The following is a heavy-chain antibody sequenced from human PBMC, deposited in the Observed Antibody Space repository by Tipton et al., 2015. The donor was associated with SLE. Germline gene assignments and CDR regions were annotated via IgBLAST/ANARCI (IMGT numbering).Heavy chain of an antibody. Sequence: SLRLSCAASGFTFRSYWMSWVRQAPGKGLEWVATINPDGSEKYYVDSAKGRFTISRDDAKNSLYLQMSSLGVEDTAGYYCVLWAYGNYWGQGTLVTVSS. CDR1: GFTFRSYW. CDR2: INPDGSEK. V-gene: IGHV3-7*01. CDR3: VLWAYGNY. D-gene: IGHD2/OR15-2a*01. J-gene: IGHJ4*02.